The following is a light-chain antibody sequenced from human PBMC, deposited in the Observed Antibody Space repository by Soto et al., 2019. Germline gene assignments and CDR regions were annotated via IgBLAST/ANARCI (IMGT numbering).Light chain of an antibody. Sequence: DIQMTQSPSSLSASVGDRLTITCRASQTISNSLNWYQHKPGKAPRLLIYAASTLQAGVPSRFSGSGSGTDFILTIGSLQPEDFATYFCQQGYSSLITFGGGTNVEIK. CDR1: QTISNS. CDR3: QQGYSSLIT. J-gene: IGKJ4*01. V-gene: IGKV1-39*01. CDR2: AAS.